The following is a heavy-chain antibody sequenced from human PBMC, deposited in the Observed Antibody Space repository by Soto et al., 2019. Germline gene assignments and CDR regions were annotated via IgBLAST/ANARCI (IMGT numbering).Heavy chain of an antibody. J-gene: IGHJ6*02. D-gene: IGHD5-12*01. CDR2: IYYSGST. V-gene: IGHV4-59*01. Sequence: SETLSLTCAVSGDSTRSYYWTWIRQPPGKGLELIGYIYYSGSTRYNPSLKSRVTISVDMSKNQFSLKLSSVVAADTAVYYCARAYGGFDNGLDVWGQGTAVTVSS. CDR3: ARAYGGFDNGLDV. CDR1: GDSTRSYY.